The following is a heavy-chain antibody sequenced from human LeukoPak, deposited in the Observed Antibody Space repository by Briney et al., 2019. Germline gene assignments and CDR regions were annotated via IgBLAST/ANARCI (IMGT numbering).Heavy chain of an antibody. D-gene: IGHD2-2*01. CDR1: GGSISSSSYY. J-gene: IGHJ6*02. V-gene: IGHV4-39*07. CDR3: ARAPVIVVVPAAAYYYYGMDV. Sequence: PSETLSLTCTVSGGSISSSSYYWGWIRQPPGKGLEWIGEINHSGSTSYNPSLKSRVTISVDTSKNQFSLKLSSVTAADTAVYYCARAPVIVVVPAAAYYYYGMDVWGQGTTVTVSS. CDR2: INHSGST.